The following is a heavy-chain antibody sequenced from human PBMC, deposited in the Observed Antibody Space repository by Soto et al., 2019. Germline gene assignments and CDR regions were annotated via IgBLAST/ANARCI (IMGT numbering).Heavy chain of an antibody. CDR2: IYRGGIT. Sequence: LSLTCAVSGYSISSGLYWGWIRQPPGKGLEWIGTIYRGGITYYNPSLKSRVTISIDTSKNHFSLRLSSVTATDTAVYFCAIGNPDWFDPWGQGTLVTVSS. J-gene: IGHJ5*01. D-gene: IGHD1-1*01. CDR3: AIGNPDWFDP. CDR1: GYSISSGLY. V-gene: IGHV4-38-2*01.